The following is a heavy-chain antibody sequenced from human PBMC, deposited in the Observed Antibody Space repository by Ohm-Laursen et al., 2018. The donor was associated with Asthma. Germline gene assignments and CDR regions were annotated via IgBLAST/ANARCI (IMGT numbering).Heavy chain of an antibody. CDR1: GFTFSSYA. Sequence: SLRLSCAASGFTFSSYAMHWVRQAPGKGLEWVAVISYDGSNKYYADSVKGRFTISRDNSKNTLYLQMNSLRAEDTAVYYCARDRSDAYCGGDCYSAYFDYWGQGTLVTVSS. D-gene: IGHD2-21*02. J-gene: IGHJ4*02. CDR2: ISYDGSNK. CDR3: ARDRSDAYCGGDCYSAYFDY. V-gene: IGHV3-30-3*01.